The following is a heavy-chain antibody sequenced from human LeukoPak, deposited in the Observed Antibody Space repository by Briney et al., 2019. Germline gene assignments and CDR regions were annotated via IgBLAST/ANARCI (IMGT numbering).Heavy chain of an antibody. CDR2: IYHSGST. Sequence: SETLSLTCTVSGGSISSYYWGWIRQPPGKGLEWIGSIYHSGSTYYNPSLKSRVTISVDTSKSQFSLKLSSVTAADTAVYYCARLGQRLVRRYFDYWGQGTLVTVSS. CDR3: ARLGQRLVRRYFDY. J-gene: IGHJ4*02. D-gene: IGHD6-19*01. CDR1: GGSISSYY. V-gene: IGHV4-39*07.